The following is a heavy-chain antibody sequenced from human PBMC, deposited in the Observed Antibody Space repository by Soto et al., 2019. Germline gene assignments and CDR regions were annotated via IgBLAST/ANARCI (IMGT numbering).Heavy chain of an antibody. CDR1: GYSFTDYH. CDR2: INPKSGGT. Sequence: AAVKVSCKASGYSFTDYHIHWVRQAPGQGLEWLGRINPKSGGTSTAQKFQGWVTMTRDMSITTVYMELNTLSPDDTAVYYCGRGRSGQIVVFYWGQGTPVTVSS. V-gene: IGHV1-2*04. D-gene: IGHD1-26*01. CDR3: GRGRSGQIVVFY. J-gene: IGHJ4*02.